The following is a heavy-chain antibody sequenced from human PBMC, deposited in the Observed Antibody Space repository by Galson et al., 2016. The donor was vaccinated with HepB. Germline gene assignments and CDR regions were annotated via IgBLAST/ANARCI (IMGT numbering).Heavy chain of an antibody. CDR3: ARPRRWPQYYYGLDA. V-gene: IGHV3-30-3*01. CDR2: ISYDGSHK. Sequence: SLRLSCAASGFTFSTYAMHWVRQAPGKGLEWVAVISYDGSHKHYRDSVKGRFTISRDNSKNTLHLQMNSLRREDTAVYYCARPRRWPQYYYGLDAWGQGTTVTVSS. D-gene: IGHD5-24*01. J-gene: IGHJ6*02. CDR1: GFTFSTYA.